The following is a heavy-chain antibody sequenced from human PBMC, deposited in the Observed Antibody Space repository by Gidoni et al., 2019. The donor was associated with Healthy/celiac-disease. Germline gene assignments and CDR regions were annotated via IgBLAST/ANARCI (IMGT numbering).Heavy chain of an antibody. CDR2: ISSSSSYI. D-gene: IGHD3-3*01. V-gene: IGHV3-21*01. CDR3: TVRFLEWWNFDY. CDR1: GFTFSSYS. Sequence: EVQLVESGGGLVKPGGSLRLSCAASGFTFSSYSMNWVRQAPGKGLEWVSSISSSSSYIYYADSVKGRFTISRDNAKNSLYLQMNSLRAEDTAVYYCTVRFLEWWNFDYWGQGTLVTVSS. J-gene: IGHJ4*02.